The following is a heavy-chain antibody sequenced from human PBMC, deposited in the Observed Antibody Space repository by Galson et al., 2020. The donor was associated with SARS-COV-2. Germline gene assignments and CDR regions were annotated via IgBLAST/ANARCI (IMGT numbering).Heavy chain of an antibody. V-gene: IGHV3-23*01. CDR3: AKERGNDNGDQVGF. CDR2: IRGGGGST. D-gene: IGHD4-17*01. CDR1: GFTFSRYA. Sequence: GGSLRLSCAASGFTFSRYAMAWVRQAPGKGLEWVSGIRGGGGSTYYADSVKGRFTISRDISQNTVYLQMSSLRAEDTAVYYCAKERGNDNGDQVGFWGQGTQVTFSS. J-gene: IGHJ4*02.